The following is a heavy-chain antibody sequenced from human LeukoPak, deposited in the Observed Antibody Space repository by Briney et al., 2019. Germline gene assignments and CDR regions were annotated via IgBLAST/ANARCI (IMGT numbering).Heavy chain of an antibody. J-gene: IGHJ4*02. CDR1: AGSFSGDS. CDR2: VTRTGST. Sequence: PSETLSLTFVVSAGSFSGDSWSWIRQAPGKGLEWIGEVTRTGSTNYHPSLKSRVLISVDTSKSQFSLKVNSVTAADTAVYYCARDRTASSFDYWGQGTLVTVSS. V-gene: IGHV4-34*01. CDR3: ARDRTASSFDY. D-gene: IGHD2-8*02.